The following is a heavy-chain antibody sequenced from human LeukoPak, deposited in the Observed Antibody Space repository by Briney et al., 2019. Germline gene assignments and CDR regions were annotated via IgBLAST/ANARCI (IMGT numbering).Heavy chain of an antibody. CDR3: ASRGYSYGYWFDP. Sequence: EGSLRLSCAASGFTVSSNYMSWVRQAPGKGLEWVSVIYSGGSTYYADSVKGRFTIPRDNSKNTLYLQMNSLRAEDTAVYYCASRGYSYGYWFDPWGQGTLVTVSP. J-gene: IGHJ5*02. V-gene: IGHV3-66*02. D-gene: IGHD5-18*01. CDR1: GFTVSSNY. CDR2: IYSGGST.